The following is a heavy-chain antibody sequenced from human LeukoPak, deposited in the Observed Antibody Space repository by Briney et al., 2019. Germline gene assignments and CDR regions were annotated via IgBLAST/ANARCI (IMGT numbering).Heavy chain of an antibody. Sequence: SETLSLTCTVSGGSISSYYWSWIRQPPGKGLEWIGYIYYSGSTNYNPSLKSRVTISVDTSKNQFSLKLSSVTAADTAVYYCASIQLWSSSDYWGQGTLVTVSS. CDR3: ASIQLWSSSDY. CDR1: GGSISSYY. V-gene: IGHV4-59*08. D-gene: IGHD5-18*01. CDR2: IYYSGST. J-gene: IGHJ4*02.